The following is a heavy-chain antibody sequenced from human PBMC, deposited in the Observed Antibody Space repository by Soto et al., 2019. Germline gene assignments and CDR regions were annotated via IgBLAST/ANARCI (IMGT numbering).Heavy chain of an antibody. CDR1: GYTFTSYG. V-gene: IGHV1-18*01. Sequence: QVQLVQSGGEVKKPGASVKVSCEASGYTFTSYGICWVRQAPGQGLEWMGWISAYNGNTNNVQKVQGRVTMTTDTSTRTAYMELRSLISDDTAVYYCARAGTTTVTTRYFQHWGQGTLVTVSS. D-gene: IGHD4-17*01. J-gene: IGHJ1*01. CDR3: ARAGTTTVTTRYFQH. CDR2: ISAYNGNT.